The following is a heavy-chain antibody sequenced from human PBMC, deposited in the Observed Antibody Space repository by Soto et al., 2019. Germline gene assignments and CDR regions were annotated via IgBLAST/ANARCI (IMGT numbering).Heavy chain of an antibody. CDR1: GFTFDDYA. Sequence: GGSLRLSCAASGFTFDDYAMHWVRQLPGKGLEWVSGISWNSGSAAYMDSVKGRFLISRNHAKKSLFLQMRSLKPEETALYYCVKGLNYNFDNIGFHGWGQGTLVTVSS. CDR3: VKGLNYNFDNIGFHG. V-gene: IGHV3-9*01. D-gene: IGHD3-22*01. CDR2: ISWNSGSA. J-gene: IGHJ4*02.